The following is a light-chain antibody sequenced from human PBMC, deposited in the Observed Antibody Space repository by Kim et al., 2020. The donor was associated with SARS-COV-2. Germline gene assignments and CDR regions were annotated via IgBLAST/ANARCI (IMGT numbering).Light chain of an antibody. J-gene: IGLJ2*01. V-gene: IGLV1-40*01. CDR3: QSSDSSISVV. CDR1: RSNIEVGYD. Sequence: QSVLTQRPSVSGATGQRVTICCTGSRSNIEVGYDEHWYQHLPGTAPKLLIYGNHNRASGVPDRISGSKSGTSASLAITGLQAEDEANYYCQSSDSSISVVFCGGTQLTVL. CDR2: GNH.